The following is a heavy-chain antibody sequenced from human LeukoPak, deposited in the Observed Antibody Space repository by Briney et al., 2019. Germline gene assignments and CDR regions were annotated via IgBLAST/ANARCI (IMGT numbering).Heavy chain of an antibody. CDR1: GFTFSSNA. D-gene: IGHD2/OR15-2a*01. CDR3: ARGGLSIMGY. J-gene: IGHJ4*02. Sequence: GGSLRLSCAASGFTFSSNAMSWVRQAPGKGLEWVSGISHSGSDTHYADSVKGRFTISRDNARNSLYLQMNSLRAEDTAVYFCARGGLSIMGYWGQGTLVTVSS. CDR2: ISHSGSDT. V-gene: IGHV3-23*01.